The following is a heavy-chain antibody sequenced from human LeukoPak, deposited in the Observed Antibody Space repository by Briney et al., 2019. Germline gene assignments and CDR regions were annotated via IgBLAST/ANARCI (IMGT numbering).Heavy chain of an antibody. CDR3: AKADERELEPFDY. Sequence: GGSLRLSCAASGFTFSSYAMSWVRQAPGKGLEWVSAISGSGGSTYYADSVKGRYTISRDNSKNTLYLQMNSLRAEDTAVYYCAKADERELEPFDYWGQGTLVTVSS. J-gene: IGHJ4*02. V-gene: IGHV3-23*01. CDR1: GFTFSSYA. CDR2: ISGSGGST. D-gene: IGHD1-1*01.